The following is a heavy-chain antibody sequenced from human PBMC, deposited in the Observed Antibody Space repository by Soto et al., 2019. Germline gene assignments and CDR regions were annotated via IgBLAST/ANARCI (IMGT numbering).Heavy chain of an antibody. CDR1: GGSISSGGYS. CDR3: ASSGSRGIGAFDI. D-gene: IGHD3-22*01. J-gene: IGHJ3*02. Sequence: QLQLQESGSGLVKASQTLSLTCAVSGGSISSGGYSWSWIRQPPGKGLEWIGYIYHGSTYYNPSLKSRVTISIDRSKNQFSLKLSSVTAAGTAVYYCASSGSRGIGAFDIWGQGTMVTVSS. V-gene: IGHV4-30-2*01. CDR2: IYHGST.